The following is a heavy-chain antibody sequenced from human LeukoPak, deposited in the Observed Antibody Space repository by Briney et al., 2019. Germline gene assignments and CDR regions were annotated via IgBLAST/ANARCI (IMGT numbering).Heavy chain of an antibody. J-gene: IGHJ3*02. CDR1: GGSISSYY. CDR3: ARRRKRNPMSKDAFDI. V-gene: IGHV4-59*08. D-gene: IGHD1-14*01. CDR2: IYYSGST. Sequence: PSETLSLTCTVSGGSISSYYWSWIRQPPGKGLEWIGYIYYSGSTYYNPSLKSRVTISVDTSKNQFSLKLSSVTAADTAVYYCARRRKRNPMSKDAFDIWGQGTMVTVSS.